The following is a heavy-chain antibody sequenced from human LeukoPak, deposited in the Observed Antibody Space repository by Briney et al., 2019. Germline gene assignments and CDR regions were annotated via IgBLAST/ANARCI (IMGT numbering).Heavy chain of an antibody. Sequence: SETLSLTCAVYGGSFSGYYWSWIRQSPGKGLEWIGEINHSGSTNYNPSLKSRVTISVDTSKNQFSLKLSSVTAADTAVYYCARRTQQLVIDYWGQGTLVTVSS. V-gene: IGHV4-34*01. J-gene: IGHJ4*02. CDR1: GGSFSGYY. D-gene: IGHD6-13*01. CDR3: ARRTQQLVIDY. CDR2: INHSGST.